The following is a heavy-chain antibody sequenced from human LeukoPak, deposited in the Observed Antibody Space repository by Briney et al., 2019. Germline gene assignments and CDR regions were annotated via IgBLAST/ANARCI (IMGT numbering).Heavy chain of an antibody. J-gene: IGHJ4*02. CDR1: GFTFSNYW. Sequence: PGGSLRLSCAASGFTFSNYWMTWVRQAPGKGLEWVANIKEDGSDKYYVDSVKDRFTISRDNAKNSLYLQMNSLRVEDTAVYFCARDQWRLFDYGGQGTLVAVSS. V-gene: IGHV3-7*04. CDR2: IKEDGSDK. CDR3: ARDQWRLFDY. D-gene: IGHD2-21*02.